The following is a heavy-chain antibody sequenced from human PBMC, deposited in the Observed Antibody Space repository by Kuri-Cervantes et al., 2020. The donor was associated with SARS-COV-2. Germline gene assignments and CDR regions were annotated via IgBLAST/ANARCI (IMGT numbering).Heavy chain of an antibody. CDR2: INPNSGGT. CDR3: ARSYRWSGYYTDYYMDV. CDR1: GYTFTGYY. V-gene: IGHV1-2*02. Sequence: ASVKVSCKASGYTFTGYYMHWVRQAPGQGLEWMGWINPNSGGTNYAQKFQRRVTMTRDTSISTAYMELSRLRSDDTAVYYCARSYRWSGYYTDYYMDVWGKGTTVTVSS. J-gene: IGHJ6*03. D-gene: IGHD3-3*01.